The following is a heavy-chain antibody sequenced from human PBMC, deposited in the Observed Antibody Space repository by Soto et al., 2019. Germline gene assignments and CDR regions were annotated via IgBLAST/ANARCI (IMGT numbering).Heavy chain of an antibody. J-gene: IGHJ4*02. V-gene: IGHV3-30*18. CDR1: GFTFSSYG. D-gene: IGHD2-2*01. CDR2: ISYDGSNK. CDR3: AKDVNIVVVPAAHIDY. Sequence: GGSLRLSCAASGFTFSSYGMHWVRQAPGKGLEWVAVISYDGSNKYYADSVKGRFTISRDNSKNTLYLQMNSLRAEDTAVYYCAKDVNIVVVPAAHIDYWGQGTLVNVSS.